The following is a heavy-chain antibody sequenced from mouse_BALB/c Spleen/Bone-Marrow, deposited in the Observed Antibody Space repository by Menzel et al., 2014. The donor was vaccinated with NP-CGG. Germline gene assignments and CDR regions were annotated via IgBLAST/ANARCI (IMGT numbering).Heavy chain of an antibody. CDR3: ARDRAMDY. CDR1: GYSITSDYA. V-gene: IGHV3-2*02. CDR2: ISYSGST. J-gene: IGHJ4*01. Sequence: EVKLQESGPGLVKPSQTLSLTCTVTGYSITSDYAWNWIRQFPGNKQEWMGYISYSGSTSYQPSLKSRISSTRYTAKNQFFLQLNSVTTEDTATYYCARDRAMDYWGQGTSVTVSS.